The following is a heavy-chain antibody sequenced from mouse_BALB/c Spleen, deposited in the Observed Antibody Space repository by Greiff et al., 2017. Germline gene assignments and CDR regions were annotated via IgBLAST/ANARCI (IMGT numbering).Heavy chain of an antibody. J-gene: IGHJ2*01. CDR3: ARGGSSSFDY. Sequence: EVKLLESGPGLVKPSQSLSLTCTVTGYSITSDYAWNWIRQFPGNKLEWMGYISYSGSTSYNPSLKSRISITRDTSKNQFFLQLNSVTTEDTATYYCARGGSSSFDYWGQGTTLTVSS. CDR1: GYSITSDYA. V-gene: IGHV3-2*02. CDR2: ISYSGST.